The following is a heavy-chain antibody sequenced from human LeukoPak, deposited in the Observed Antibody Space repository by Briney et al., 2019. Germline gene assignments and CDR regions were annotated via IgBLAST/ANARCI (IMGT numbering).Heavy chain of an antibody. CDR2: IVVGSGNT. D-gene: IGHD2-21*01. J-gene: IGHJ5*02. CDR1: VFTFTSFA. CDR3: AADVIPGPKGFDP. Sequence: SVTVSCKASVFTFTSFAIQWVRQARGQRLEWIGWIVVGSGNTKYAQHFQGRVTITRDMSTSTAYMELNSLRSEDSAVYYCAADVIPGPKGFDPWGQGTLVTVSS. V-gene: IGHV1-58*02.